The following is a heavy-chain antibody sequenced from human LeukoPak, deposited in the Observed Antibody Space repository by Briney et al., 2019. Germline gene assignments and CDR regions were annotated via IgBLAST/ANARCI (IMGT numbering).Heavy chain of an antibody. CDR2: ISGSGGST. V-gene: IGHV3-23*01. CDR3: AKVHYYYMDV. CDR1: GFTFSSYG. J-gene: IGHJ6*03. Sequence: SGGTLRPSCAASGFTFSSYGMSWVRQAPGKGLEWVSAISGSGGSTYYADSVKGRFTISRDNSKNTLYLQMNSLRAEDTAVYYCAKVHYYYMDVWGKGTTVTISS.